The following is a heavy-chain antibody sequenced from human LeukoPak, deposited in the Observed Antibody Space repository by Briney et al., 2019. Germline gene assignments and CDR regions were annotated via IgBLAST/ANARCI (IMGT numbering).Heavy chain of an antibody. CDR1: GFTFSSYG. CDR2: IRYDGSNK. J-gene: IGHJ4*01. D-gene: IGHD5-12*01. V-gene: IGHV3-30*02. Sequence: GGSLRLSCAASGFTFSSYGMHWVRQAPGKGLEWVAFIRYDGSNKYYADSVKGRFTISRDNSKNTLYLQMNSLRAGETAVYYCAKDPTSGFYVVATANFDDWGHGTLVTVSS. CDR3: AKDPTSGFYVVATANFDD.